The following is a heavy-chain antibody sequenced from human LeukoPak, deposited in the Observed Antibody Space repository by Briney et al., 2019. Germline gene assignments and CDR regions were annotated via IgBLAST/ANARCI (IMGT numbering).Heavy chain of an antibody. V-gene: IGHV4-34*01. CDR2: INHSGST. CDR3: ARGQGAAAAVRRYYYGMDV. CDR1: GGSFSGYY. Sequence: SETLSLTCAVYGGSFSGYYWSWIRQPPGKGLEWIGEINHSGSTNYNPSLKSRVTISVDTSKNQFSLKLSSVTAADTAVYYCARGQGAAAAVRRYYYGMDVWGQGTTVTVSS. J-gene: IGHJ6*02. D-gene: IGHD6-13*01.